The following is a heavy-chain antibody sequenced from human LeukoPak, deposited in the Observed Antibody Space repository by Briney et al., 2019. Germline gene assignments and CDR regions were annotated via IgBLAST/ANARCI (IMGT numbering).Heavy chain of an antibody. D-gene: IGHD3-22*01. J-gene: IGHJ4*02. CDR3: AKQYYYDRSGYFDS. Sequence: GGSLRLSCAASGFTFSSYAMSWVRQTPGKGLQWVSGISGSGGHIYYADSVKGRFTISRDNVKNTLYLQMNSLRVEDTAVYYCAKQYYYDRSGYFDSWGQGTLVTVSS. CDR1: GFTFSSYA. V-gene: IGHV3-23*01. CDR2: ISGSGGHI.